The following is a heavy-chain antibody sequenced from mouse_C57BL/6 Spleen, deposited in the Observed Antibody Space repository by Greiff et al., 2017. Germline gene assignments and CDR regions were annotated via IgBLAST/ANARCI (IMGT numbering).Heavy chain of an antibody. Sequence: EVKLMESGAELLSPGPSVKLSCTASGFNIKDYNMPWVNQRPEQGLGWIGRMDPRDGDTEYAPKFQGKATMTADPSSNTAYLQLSSLTSEDTAVYYCTTDYDDAMDYWGQGTSVTVSS. D-gene: IGHD2-4*01. CDR1: GFNIKDYN. CDR2: MDPRDGDT. J-gene: IGHJ4*01. CDR3: TTDYDDAMDY. V-gene: IGHV14-1*01.